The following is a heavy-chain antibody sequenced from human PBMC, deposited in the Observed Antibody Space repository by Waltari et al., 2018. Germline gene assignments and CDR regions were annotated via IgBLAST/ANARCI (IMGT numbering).Heavy chain of an antibody. J-gene: IGHJ2*01. V-gene: IGHV3-53*01. Sequence: EVQLVESGGGLIQPGGSLRLSCAASGFIVSNYYMSRVRQAPGKGLEWVSVINSGGDTHYADSVKGRFTISRDNSKNTIYLQLNTLRAEDTALYYCARDVAGYYYFDLWGRGTLVTV. CDR3: ARDVAGYYYFDL. CDR1: GFIVSNYY. CDR2: INSGGDT.